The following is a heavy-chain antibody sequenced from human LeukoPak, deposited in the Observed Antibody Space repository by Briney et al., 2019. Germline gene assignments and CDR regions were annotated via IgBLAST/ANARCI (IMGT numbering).Heavy chain of an antibody. Sequence: GGSLRLSCAASGFTFSAFGMNWVRQAPGKGLEWVSTITNSGGSTYYVDSVKGRFTISRGNSKNTLYLQMNSLRAEDTAVYYCANEIRPNDYWGQGTQVTVSS. CDR3: ANEIRPNDY. V-gene: IGHV3-23*01. J-gene: IGHJ4*02. D-gene: IGHD4-17*01. CDR1: GFTFSAFG. CDR2: ITNSGGST.